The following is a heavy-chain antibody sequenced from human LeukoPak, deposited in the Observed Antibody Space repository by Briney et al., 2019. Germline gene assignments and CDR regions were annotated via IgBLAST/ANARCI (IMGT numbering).Heavy chain of an antibody. CDR2: IYSGGST. V-gene: IGHV3-53*04. Sequence: GGSLRLSCAASGLTVSSNYMSWVRQAPGKGLEWVSVIYSGGSTYYADSVKGRFTISRHNSKNTLYLQMNSLRAEDTAVYYCARDRLLGYCSSTSCPYYYYGMDVWGQGTTVTVSS. D-gene: IGHD2-2*01. CDR3: ARDRLLGYCSSTSCPYYYYGMDV. CDR1: GLTVSSNY. J-gene: IGHJ6*02.